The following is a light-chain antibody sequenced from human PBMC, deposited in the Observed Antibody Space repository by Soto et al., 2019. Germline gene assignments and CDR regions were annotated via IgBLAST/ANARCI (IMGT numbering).Light chain of an antibody. CDR3: SSYTSSSTLV. Sequence: QSALTQPASVSGSPGQSITISCTGTSSDVGGHIYVSWYQQHPGKAPKLMIYDVSNRPSGVSNRFSASKSGSTASLTISGLQAEDDADYYCSSYTSSSTLVFGTGTKVTV. J-gene: IGLJ1*01. CDR1: SSDVGGHIY. CDR2: DVS. V-gene: IGLV2-14*01.